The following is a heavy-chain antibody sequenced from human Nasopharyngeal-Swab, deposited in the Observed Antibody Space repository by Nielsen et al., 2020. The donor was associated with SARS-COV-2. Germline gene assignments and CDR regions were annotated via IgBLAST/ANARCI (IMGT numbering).Heavy chain of an antibody. D-gene: IGHD5-18*01. Sequence: SVKVSCKASGGTFSSYAISWVRQAPRQGLEWMGGIIPIFGTANYAQKFQGRVTITADESTSTAYMELSSLRSEDTAVYYCARGGGEELWSKNYYYYGMDVWGQGTTVTVSS. CDR3: ARGGGEELWSKNYYYYGMDV. V-gene: IGHV1-69*13. CDR2: IIPIFGTA. CDR1: GGTFSSYA. J-gene: IGHJ6*02.